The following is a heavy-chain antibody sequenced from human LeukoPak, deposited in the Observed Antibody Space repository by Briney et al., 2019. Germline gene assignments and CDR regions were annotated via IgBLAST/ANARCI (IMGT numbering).Heavy chain of an antibody. CDR3: ARDKGEGATYFDY. CDR1: EFTFNSYA. CDR2: ISYDGSNK. Sequence: GGSLRLSCVASEFTFNSYAMHWVCQAPGKGLEWVAVISYDGSNKYYADSVKGRFTISRDNAKNSLYLQMNSLRAEDTAVYYCARDKGEGATYFDYWGQGTLVTVSS. V-gene: IGHV3-30-3*01. D-gene: IGHD1-26*01. J-gene: IGHJ4*02.